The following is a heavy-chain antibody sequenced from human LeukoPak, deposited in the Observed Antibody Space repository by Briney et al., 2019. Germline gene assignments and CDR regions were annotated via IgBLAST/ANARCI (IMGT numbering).Heavy chain of an antibody. CDR3: ARDRVGANPDDY. CDR2: INPTSGGT. D-gene: IGHD1-26*01. J-gene: IGHJ4*02. CDR1: GYTFSDYF. Sequence: ASVKVSCKASGYTFSDYFIHWVRQAPGQGLEWMEWINPTSGGTNYAQKFQGRVTMTRDTSISTAYMELSRLRSDDTAVYFCARDRVGANPDDYWGQGTLVTVSS. V-gene: IGHV1-2*02.